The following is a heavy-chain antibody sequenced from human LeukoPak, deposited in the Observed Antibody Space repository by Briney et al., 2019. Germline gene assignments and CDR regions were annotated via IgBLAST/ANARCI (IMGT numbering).Heavy chain of an antibody. Sequence: GGSLRLSCTTSGFNFGDYTMSWVRQAPGKGLEWVGFIGRKTYGGTPEYAASVKGRITISRDDSKGIAYLQMNSLKTEDTAVYYCARNGGDYRNGGEYCSGTSCYLRWGQGTLVTVSS. CDR3: ARNGGDYRNGGEYCSGTSCYLR. D-gene: IGHD2-2*01. J-gene: IGHJ4*02. V-gene: IGHV3-49*04. CDR2: IGRKTYGGTP. CDR1: GFNFGDYT.